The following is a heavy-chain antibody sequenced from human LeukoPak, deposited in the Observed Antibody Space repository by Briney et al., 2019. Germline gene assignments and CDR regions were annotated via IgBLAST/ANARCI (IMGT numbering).Heavy chain of an antibody. Sequence: LRLSCAASGFTVSSNYMSWVRQHPGKGLEWIGYIYYSGSSYYNPSLRSRVTISVDPSKNHFSLKLSSVTAADTAVYYCARNRDGYNSFDYWGQGTLVTVSS. J-gene: IGHJ4*02. CDR2: IYYSGSS. V-gene: IGHV4-31*02. CDR3: ARNRDGYNSFDY. CDR1: GFTVSSNY. D-gene: IGHD5-24*01.